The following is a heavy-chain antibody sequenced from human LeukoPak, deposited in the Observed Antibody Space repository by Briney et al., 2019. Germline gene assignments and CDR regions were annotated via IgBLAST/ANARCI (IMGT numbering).Heavy chain of an antibody. Sequence: GGSLRLSCAASGFTFSSYWMSWVRQAPGKRLEWVANIKQDGSEKYYVDSVKGRFTISRDNAKNSLYLQMNSLRAEDTAVYYCARDTRRYYDFWSGYSYNWFDPWGQGTLVTVSS. J-gene: IGHJ5*02. CDR3: ARDTRRYYDFWSGYSYNWFDP. D-gene: IGHD3-3*01. CDR2: IKQDGSEK. CDR1: GFTFSSYW. V-gene: IGHV3-7*01.